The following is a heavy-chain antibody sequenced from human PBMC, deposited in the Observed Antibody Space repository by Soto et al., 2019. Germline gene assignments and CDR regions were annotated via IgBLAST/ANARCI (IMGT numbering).Heavy chain of an antibody. V-gene: IGHV1-8*01. J-gene: IGHJ4*02. CDR3: AKVSRKGSAIDFDY. D-gene: IGHD3-10*01. Sequence: QVQLVQSGAELKKPGASVKVSCKASGYTFSNYDMNWVRQATGQGHEWIGWVKHNNGDTGYAQKFQGRVTLTTDISTTTAYMELTSLRSEDTAIYYCAKVSRKGSAIDFDYWGQGTLMNVSS. CDR2: VKHNNGDT. CDR1: GYTFSNYD.